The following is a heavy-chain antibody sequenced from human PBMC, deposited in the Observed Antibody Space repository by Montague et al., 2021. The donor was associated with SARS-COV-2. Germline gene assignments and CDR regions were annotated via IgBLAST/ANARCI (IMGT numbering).Heavy chain of an antibody. J-gene: IGHJ4*02. V-gene: IGHV4-34*01. CDR1: GGSFSGYY. CDR3: ARRGSLVWGVTVSAELDY. CDR2: INQSGRI. D-gene: IGHD3-10*01. Sequence: SETLSLTCAVYGGSFSGYYWRWFRQPPEKGLEWIGEINQSGRINNNPSLQNQVIISIDTSKNQFSLKLSSVTAADTAVYYCARRGSLVWGVTVSAELDYWGQGILVIVSS.